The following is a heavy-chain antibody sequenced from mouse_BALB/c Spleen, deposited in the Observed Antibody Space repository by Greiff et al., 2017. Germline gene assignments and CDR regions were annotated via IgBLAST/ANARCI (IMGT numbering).Heavy chain of an antibody. CDR2: IDPANGNT. CDR3: ARRGYYLLYYAMDY. CDR1: GFNIKDTY. D-gene: IGHD2-3*01. J-gene: IGHJ4*01. V-gene: IGHV14-3*02. Sequence: VQLQQSGAELVKPGASVKLSCTASGFNIKDTYMHWVKQRPEQGLEWIGRIDPANGNTKYDPKFQGKATITADTSSNTAYLQLSSLTSEDTAVYYCARRGYYLLYYAMDYWGQGTSVTVSS.